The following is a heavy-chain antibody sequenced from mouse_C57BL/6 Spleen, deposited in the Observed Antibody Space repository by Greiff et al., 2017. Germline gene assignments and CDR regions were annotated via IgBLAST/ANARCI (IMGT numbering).Heavy chain of an antibody. CDR3: ARGKFITTVVATNYFDY. CDR1: GYSITSGYY. Sequence: EVQLQQSGPGLVKPSQSLSLTCSVTGYSITSGYYWNWIRQFPGNKLEWMGYISYDGSNNYNPSLKNRISITRDTSKNQFFLKLNSVTTEDTATYYCARGKFITTVVATNYFDYWGQGTTLTVSS. V-gene: IGHV3-6*01. CDR2: ISYDGSN. J-gene: IGHJ2*01. D-gene: IGHD1-1*01.